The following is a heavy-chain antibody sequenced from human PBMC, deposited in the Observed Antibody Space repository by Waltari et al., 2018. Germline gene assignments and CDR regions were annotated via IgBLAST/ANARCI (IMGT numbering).Heavy chain of an antibody. J-gene: IGHJ4*02. D-gene: IGHD4-4*01. V-gene: IGHV4-59*12. CDR1: GGSISGYY. CDR3: ARYGNNYDVDY. Sequence: QVQLQESGPGLVKLSETLSLTCAVSGGSISGYYWSWIRQAPGKGLEWIGYIYGGSGSTGFNPSLKSRVTISMDTAKIELSLKLSTVTAADTAVYYCARYGNNYDVDYWSQGVLVTVSS. CDR2: IYGGSGST.